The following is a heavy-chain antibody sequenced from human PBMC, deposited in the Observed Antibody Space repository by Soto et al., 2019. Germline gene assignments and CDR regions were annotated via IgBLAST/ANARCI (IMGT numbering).Heavy chain of an antibody. J-gene: IGHJ4*02. CDR2: ISSSSSTI. V-gene: IGHV3-48*02. CDR1: GFTFSSYS. D-gene: IGHD4-4*01. Sequence: GGSLRLSCAASGFTFSSYSMNWVRQAPGKGLEWVSYISSSSSTIYYADSVKGRLTISRDNAKNSLYLQMNSLRDEDTAVYYCAREAGVDYSNYYFDYWGQGTLVTVSS. CDR3: AREAGVDYSNYYFDY.